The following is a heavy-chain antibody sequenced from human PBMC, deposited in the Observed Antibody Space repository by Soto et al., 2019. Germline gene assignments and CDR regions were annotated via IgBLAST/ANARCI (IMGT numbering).Heavy chain of an antibody. CDR3: ARFPRGYSYGHFDY. J-gene: IGHJ4*02. Sequence: PSETLSLTCAVSGCSISSGGYSWSWLRQPPGKGLEWIGYIYHSGSTYYNPSLKSRVTISVDRSKNQFSLKVSSVTAADTAVYYCARFPRGYSYGHFDYWGQGTLVTVSS. D-gene: IGHD5-18*01. V-gene: IGHV4-30-2*01. CDR2: IYHSGST. CDR1: GCSISSGGYS.